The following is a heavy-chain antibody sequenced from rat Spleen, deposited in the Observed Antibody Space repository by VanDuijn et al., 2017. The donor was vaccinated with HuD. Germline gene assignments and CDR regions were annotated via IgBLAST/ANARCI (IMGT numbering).Heavy chain of an antibody. V-gene: IGHV5-7*01. J-gene: IGHJ2*01. CDR3: ARPNYGYPFAY. CDR1: GFTFTDYN. Sequence: EVQLVESGGDLVQPGRSLKLSCAASGFTFTDYNMAWVRQAPKKGLEWVATITYDGSGTYYRDSVKGRFTISRDNAKSTLFLQMDSLRSEDTATYYCARPNYGYPFAYWGQGVMVTVSS. D-gene: IGHD1-11*01. CDR2: ITYDGSGT.